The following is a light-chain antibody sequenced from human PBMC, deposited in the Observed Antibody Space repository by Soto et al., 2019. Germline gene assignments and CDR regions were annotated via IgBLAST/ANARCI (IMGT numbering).Light chain of an antibody. V-gene: IGLV2-14*01. J-gene: IGLJ1*01. Sequence: QSALTQPASVSGSPGQSITISCTGTSSDIGGYNYVSWYQQHPGKAPKLLIYEVSNRPSGVSNRFSGSTSGNMASLTISGLQAEDEADYYCSSYTTSFTRIFGTGTKLTVL. CDR1: SSDIGGYNY. CDR2: EVS. CDR3: SSYTTSFTRI.